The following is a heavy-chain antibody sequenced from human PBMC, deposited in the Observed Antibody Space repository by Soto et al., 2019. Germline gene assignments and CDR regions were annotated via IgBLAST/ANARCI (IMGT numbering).Heavy chain of an antibody. CDR2: MNPNSGNT. J-gene: IGHJ6*03. Sequence: GASVKVSCKASGYTFTSYDINWVRQATGQGLEWMGWMNPNSGNTGYAQKFQGRVTMTRNTSISTAYRELSSLRSEDTAVYYWARGRKGYYYYYMDVWGKGTTVTVSS. CDR3: ARGRKGYYYYYMDV. V-gene: IGHV1-8*01. CDR1: GYTFTSYD.